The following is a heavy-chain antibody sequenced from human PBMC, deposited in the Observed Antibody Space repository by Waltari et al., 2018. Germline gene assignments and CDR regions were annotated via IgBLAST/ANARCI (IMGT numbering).Heavy chain of an antibody. J-gene: IGHJ3*02. CDR1: GYTFTSYG. Sequence: QVQLVQSGAEVKKPGASVKVSCKASGYTFTSYGISWVRQAPGQGLEWMGWISAYNGNTHYAQKLQGRVTMTTDTSTSTAYMELRSLRSDDTAVYYCARDTVVVVAATPKPQFDIWGQGTMVTVSS. D-gene: IGHD2-15*01. V-gene: IGHV1-18*01. CDR2: ISAYNGNT. CDR3: ARDTVVVVAATPKPQFDI.